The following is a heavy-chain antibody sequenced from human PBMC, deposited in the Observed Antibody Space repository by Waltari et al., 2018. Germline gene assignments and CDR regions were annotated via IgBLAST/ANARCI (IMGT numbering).Heavy chain of an antibody. Sequence: QVQLQESGPGLVKPSETLSLTCTVSGYSISSGYYWGWIRQPPGKGLEWIGSIYHSGSTYYNPSLKSRVTISVDTSKNQFSLKLSSVTAADTAVYYCARDPALGFDYWGQGTLVTVSS. CDR2: IYHSGST. J-gene: IGHJ4*02. V-gene: IGHV4-38-2*02. CDR1: GYSISSGYY. D-gene: IGHD7-27*01. CDR3: ARDPALGFDY.